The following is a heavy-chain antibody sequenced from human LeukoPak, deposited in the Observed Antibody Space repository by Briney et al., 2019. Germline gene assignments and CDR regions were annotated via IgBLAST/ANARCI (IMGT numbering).Heavy chain of an antibody. CDR1: GGSISSYY. J-gene: IGHJ3*02. CDR3: ARDDSGIDAFDI. Sequence: KPSETLSLTCTVSGGSISSYYWSWIRQPPGKGLEWIGYIYYSGSTNYNPSLKSRVTISVDTSKNQFSLKLSSVTAADTAVYYCARDDSGIDAFDIWGQGTMVTVSS. CDR2: IYYSGST. V-gene: IGHV4-59*01. D-gene: IGHD3-10*01.